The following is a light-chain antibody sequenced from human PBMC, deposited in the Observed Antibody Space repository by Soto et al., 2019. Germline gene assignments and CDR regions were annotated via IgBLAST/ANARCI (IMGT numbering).Light chain of an antibody. V-gene: IGLV2-14*03. J-gene: IGLJ1*01. Sequence: QSVLTQPASVSGSPGQSINISCTGTSSDVGGYNYVSWYQHHPGKAPKLIIYDVSNRPSGVSNPFSGSKSGNTGSLTISGLQPEDEADYYCSSYTTSNTRQIVFGTGTKLTVL. CDR3: SSYTTSNTRQIV. CDR2: DVS. CDR1: SSDVGGYNY.